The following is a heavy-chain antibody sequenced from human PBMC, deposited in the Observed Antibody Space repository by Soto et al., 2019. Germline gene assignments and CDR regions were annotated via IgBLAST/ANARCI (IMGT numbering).Heavy chain of an antibody. D-gene: IGHD6-13*01. Sequence: EVQLVESGGGLVQPGGSLRLSCAASGFTFSSYWMHWVRQAPGKGLVWVSRINTDGRTTAYADFVKGRFTISRDNAKNTLYLQMNSLTAEDTAVYYCASLPGRPGKDYWGQGTLVTVSS. CDR3: ASLPGRPGKDY. CDR1: GFTFSSYW. J-gene: IGHJ4*02. V-gene: IGHV3-74*01. CDR2: INTDGRTT.